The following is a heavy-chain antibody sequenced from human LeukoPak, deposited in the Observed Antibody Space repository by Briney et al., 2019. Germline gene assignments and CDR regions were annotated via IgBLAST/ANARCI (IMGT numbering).Heavy chain of an antibody. J-gene: IGHJ4*02. D-gene: IGHD3-10*01. Sequence: GGSLRLSCAASGFTFSSYGMHWVRQAPGKGLEWVAVISYDGSNKYYEDSVKGRFTISRDNSKNTLYLQMNSLRAEDTAVYYCAKDPRPHYYGSGSFYPDYWGQGTLVTVSS. CDR2: ISYDGSNK. V-gene: IGHV3-30*18. CDR1: GFTFSSYG. CDR3: AKDPRPHYYGSGSFYPDY.